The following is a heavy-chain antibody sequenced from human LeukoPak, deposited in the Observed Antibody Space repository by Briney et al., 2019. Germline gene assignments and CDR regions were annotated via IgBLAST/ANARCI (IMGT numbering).Heavy chain of an antibody. Sequence: SQTLSLTCTISGASISTGSSYWSWIRQPAGEGLEWIGRIHNSGSTNYNPSLNSRVTISVDTSKNQVSLKLTPVTAADTAVYYCARNGYGSGSSWWGQGTLVTVPS. CDR2: IHNSGST. CDR1: GASISTGSSY. CDR3: ARNGYGSGSSW. D-gene: IGHD3-10*01. V-gene: IGHV4-61*02. J-gene: IGHJ4*02.